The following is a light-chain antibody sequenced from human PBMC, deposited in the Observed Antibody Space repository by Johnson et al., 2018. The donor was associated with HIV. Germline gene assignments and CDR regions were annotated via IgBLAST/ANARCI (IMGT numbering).Light chain of an antibody. CDR2: DNN. CDR3: GSWDSSLSAYV. V-gene: IGLV1-51*01. CDR1: SSNIGNNY. J-gene: IGLJ1*01. Sequence: QSVLTQPPSVSAAPGQKVTISCSGSSSNIGNNYVSWYQQLPGTAPKLLIYDNNKRPSGIPDLFSGSKSGTSGTLGITGLQTGDEADYYCGSWDSSLSAYVFGTGTKVTVL.